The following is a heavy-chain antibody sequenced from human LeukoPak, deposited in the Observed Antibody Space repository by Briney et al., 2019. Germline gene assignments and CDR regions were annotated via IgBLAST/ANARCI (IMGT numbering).Heavy chain of an antibody. CDR1: GGSISSSNW. V-gene: IGHV4-4*02. Sequence: SETLSLTCAVSGGSISSSNWWSWVRQPPGKGLEWIGEIYHSGSTDYNPSLKSRVTISVDTSKNQFSLKLSSVTAADTAVYYCARGFSGSFYYYYYMDVWGKGTTVTVSS. D-gene: IGHD1-26*01. CDR3: ARGFSGSFYYYYYMDV. J-gene: IGHJ6*03. CDR2: IYHSGST.